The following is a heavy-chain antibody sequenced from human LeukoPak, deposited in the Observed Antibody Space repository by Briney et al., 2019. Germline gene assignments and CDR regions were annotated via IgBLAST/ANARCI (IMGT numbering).Heavy chain of an antibody. J-gene: IGHJ4*02. CDR3: ARGYYDSSGLPLGY. V-gene: IGHV3-9*01. CDR2: ISWNSGSI. Sequence: GGSLRLSCAASGFTFDDYAMHWVRQAPGKGLEWVSGISWNSGSIGYADSVKGRFTISRDNAKNSLYLQMNSLRDEDTAVYYCARGYYDSSGLPLGYWGQGTLVTVSS. CDR1: GFTFDDYA. D-gene: IGHD3-22*01.